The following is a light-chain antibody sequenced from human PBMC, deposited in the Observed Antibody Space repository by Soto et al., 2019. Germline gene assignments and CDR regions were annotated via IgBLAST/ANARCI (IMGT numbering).Light chain of an antibody. CDR2: GVS. J-gene: IGKJ5*01. CDR3: QQCYKSPMT. Sequence: EIKMKQSPFTLSASEGERATLFCRASQSVRNYLAWYQQKPGMAPRLLIYGVSSRATGVPVTFSGSGSGTDFTLTISSLQSEDCAAYYCQQCYKSPMTFGQGTLLEIK. CDR1: QSVRNY. V-gene: IGKV3-15*01.